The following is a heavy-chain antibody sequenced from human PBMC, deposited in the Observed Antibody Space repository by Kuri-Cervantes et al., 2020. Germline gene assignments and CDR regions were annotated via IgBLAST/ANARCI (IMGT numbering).Heavy chain of an antibody. CDR1: GFTFSSYG. J-gene: IGHJ5*02. D-gene: IGHD3-10*01. CDR3: ARDLRSSITMVRGVLFDGWFDP. CDR2: IRYDGSGK. V-gene: IGHV3-30*02. Sequence: GGSLRLSCAASGFTFSSYGMHWVRQAPGKGLEWVAFIRYDGSGKYYGDSVKGRFTISRDNSRNTLYVQMNSLRAEDTAVYYCARDLRSSITMVRGVLFDGWFDPWGQGTLVTVSS.